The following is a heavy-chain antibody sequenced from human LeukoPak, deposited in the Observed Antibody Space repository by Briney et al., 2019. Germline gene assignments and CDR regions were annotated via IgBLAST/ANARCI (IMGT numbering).Heavy chain of an antibody. CDR1: GGSISSYY. D-gene: IGHD6-6*01. V-gene: IGHV4-34*01. CDR2: INHSGST. J-gene: IGHJ4*02. CDR3: ARGGGSSNYFDY. Sequence: SETLSLTCTVSGGSISSYYWSWIRQPPGKGLEWIGEINHSGSTNYNPSLKSRVTISVDTSKNQFSLKLSSVTAADTAVYYCARGGGSSNYFDYWGQGTLVTVSS.